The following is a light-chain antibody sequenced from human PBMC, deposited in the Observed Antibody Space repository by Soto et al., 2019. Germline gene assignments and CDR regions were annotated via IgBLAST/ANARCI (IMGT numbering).Light chain of an antibody. CDR3: QQYSSYPLT. Sequence: DIQMTQSPSTLSASVGDRVTITCRASQRISNLLAWYQQKPGRAPTLLIYKASTLESGVPSRFSGSESGTEFTLTISSLQPDDFATYYCQQYSSYPLTFGQGTRLEIK. J-gene: IGKJ5*01. CDR1: QRISNL. V-gene: IGKV1-5*03. CDR2: KAS.